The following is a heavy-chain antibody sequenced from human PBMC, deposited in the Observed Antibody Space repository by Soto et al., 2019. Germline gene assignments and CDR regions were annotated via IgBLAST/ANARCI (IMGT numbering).Heavy chain of an antibody. D-gene: IGHD6-13*01. V-gene: IGHV4-34*01. Sequence: PSETLSITCAVNGGSFTGYYGCWIRQSPGKGLGWIGEVSHRGSTNYNPSLKSRVTISIDTSKNQFSLKLNSVTAADTGMYYCARTGGSTWYPFDSWGQGTVLT. J-gene: IGHJ4*02. CDR1: GGSFTGYY. CDR3: ARTGGSTWYPFDS. CDR2: VSHRGST.